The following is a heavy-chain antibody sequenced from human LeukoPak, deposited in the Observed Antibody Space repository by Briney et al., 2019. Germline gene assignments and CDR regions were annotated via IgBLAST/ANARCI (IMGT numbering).Heavy chain of an antibody. CDR2: IDTGGNT. CDR3: ARVSSSWYQDWYFDL. D-gene: IGHD6-13*01. Sequence: SETLSLTCTVSGGSISSYYWSWIRQPAGKGLEWIGRIDTGGNTNYKPSLKSRVTMSVDTSKNQFSLKLSSVTAADTAVYYCARVSSSWYQDWYFDLWGRGTLVTVSS. CDR1: GGSISSYY. J-gene: IGHJ2*01. V-gene: IGHV4-4*07.